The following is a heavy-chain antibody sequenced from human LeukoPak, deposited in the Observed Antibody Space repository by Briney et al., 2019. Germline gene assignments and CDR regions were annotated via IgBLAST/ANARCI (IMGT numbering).Heavy chain of an antibody. D-gene: IGHD2-21*02. CDR1: GYTFTDYY. CDR3: ANLHCGGDCYTFDY. V-gene: IGHV1-2*06. CDR2: INPNSGGT. Sequence: ASVKVSCKASGYTFTDYYMHWVRQAPGQGLEWMGRINPNSGGTNYAQKFQGRVTMTRDTSVSTAYMELSRLRSDDTAVYYCANLHCGGDCYTFDYWGQGTLVTVSS. J-gene: IGHJ4*02.